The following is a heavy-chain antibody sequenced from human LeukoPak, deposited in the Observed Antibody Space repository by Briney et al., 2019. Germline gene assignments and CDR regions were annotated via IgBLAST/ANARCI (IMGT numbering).Heavy chain of an antibody. CDR2: ISGSGTNT. D-gene: IGHD6-13*01. V-gene: IGHV3-23*01. Sequence: GVLRLSCAASGFSFRSYAMSWVRQAPGKGLEWVSAISGSGTNTYYADSVKGRFTISRDNSKNTLDLQMNSLRAEDTAVYYCARVFSSSWLDYWGQGTLVTVSS. J-gene: IGHJ4*02. CDR3: ARVFSSSWLDY. CDR1: GFSFRSYA.